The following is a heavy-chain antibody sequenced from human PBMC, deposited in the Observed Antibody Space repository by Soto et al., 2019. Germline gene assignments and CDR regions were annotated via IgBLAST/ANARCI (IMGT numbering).Heavy chain of an antibody. Sequence: PGGSLRLSCAASGFTFSSYAMHWVRQAPGKGLEWVAVISYDGSNKYYADSVKGRFTISRDNSKNTLYLQMNSLRAEDTAVYYCARVGYSSGWREGEFDYWGQGTLVTVSS. CDR3: ARVGYSSGWREGEFDY. D-gene: IGHD6-19*01. J-gene: IGHJ4*02. V-gene: IGHV3-30-3*01. CDR1: GFTFSSYA. CDR2: ISYDGSNK.